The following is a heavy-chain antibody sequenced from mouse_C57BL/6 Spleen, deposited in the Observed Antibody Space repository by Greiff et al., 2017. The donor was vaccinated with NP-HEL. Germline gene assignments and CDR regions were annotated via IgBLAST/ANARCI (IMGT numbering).Heavy chain of an antibody. V-gene: IGHV5-17*01. CDR3: ARTIYDYDGAY. CDR2: ISSGSSTI. D-gene: IGHD2-4*01. J-gene: IGHJ3*01. CDR1: GFTFSDYG. Sequence: EVQVVESGGGLVKPGGSLKLSCAASGFTFSDYGMHWVRQAPEKGLEWVAYISSGSSTIYYADTVKGRFTISRDNAKNTLFLQMTSLRSEDTAMYYCARTIYDYDGAYWGQGTLVTVSA.